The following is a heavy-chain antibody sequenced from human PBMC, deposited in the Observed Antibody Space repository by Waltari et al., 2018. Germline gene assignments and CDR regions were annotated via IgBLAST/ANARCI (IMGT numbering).Heavy chain of an antibody. V-gene: IGHV4-4*07. CDR3: ARDCSGTYCYND. J-gene: IGHJ4*02. CDR2: IVGSGGNT. Sequence: QLQLQESGPGLVKPSETLSLTCAVSGGSINNIFWSWIRQPPGKGLEWIGRIVGSGGNTVYNPSLKNRITMSTDMSKNQFSLRLSSLTAADTAVYFCARDCSGTYCYNDWGQGVLVTVSS. D-gene: IGHD2-15*01. CDR1: GGSINNIF.